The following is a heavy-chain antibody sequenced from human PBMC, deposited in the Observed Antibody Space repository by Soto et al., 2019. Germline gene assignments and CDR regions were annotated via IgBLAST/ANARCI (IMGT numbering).Heavy chain of an antibody. D-gene: IGHD6-6*01. CDR1: GLPHRTRGMC. Sequence: GSAPTLAKHTQPLTLACSFSGLPHRTRGMCVSWIRQPPGKALEWLARIDWDDDKYYSTSLKTRLTISKDTSKNQVVLTMTNMDPVDTATYYCARITFRDSSSSRGERYYYYMDVWGKGTTVTVSS. V-gene: IGHV2-70*11. J-gene: IGHJ6*03. CDR3: ARITFRDSSSSRGERYYYYMDV. CDR2: IDWDDDK.